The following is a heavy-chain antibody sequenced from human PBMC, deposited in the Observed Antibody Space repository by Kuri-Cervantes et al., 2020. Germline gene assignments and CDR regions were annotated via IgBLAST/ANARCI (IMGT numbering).Heavy chain of an antibody. CDR3: AKGPSDSHYWGFDP. CDR1: GFAFSSYG. Sequence: GESLKISCAASGFAFSSYGMHWARQAPGKGLEWVAVISYDGSNKYYADSVKGRFTISRDNSKNTLYLQMNSLRAEDTAVYYCAKGPSDSHYWGFDPWGQGALVTVSS. V-gene: IGHV3-30*18. CDR2: ISYDGSNK. J-gene: IGHJ5*02. D-gene: IGHD5-12*01.